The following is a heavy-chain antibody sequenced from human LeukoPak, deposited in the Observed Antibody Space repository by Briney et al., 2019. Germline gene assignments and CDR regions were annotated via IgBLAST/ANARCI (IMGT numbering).Heavy chain of an antibody. CDR3: ARTPYSYGLDAFDI. V-gene: IGHV4-34*01. CDR2: INHSGST. Sequence: SETLSLTCAVYGGSFSGYYWSWIRQPPGKGLEWLGEINHSGSTNYNPSLKSRVTISVDTSKNQFSLKLSSVTAADTAVYYCARTPYSYGLDAFDIWGQGTMVTVSS. D-gene: IGHD5-18*01. J-gene: IGHJ3*02. CDR1: GGSFSGYY.